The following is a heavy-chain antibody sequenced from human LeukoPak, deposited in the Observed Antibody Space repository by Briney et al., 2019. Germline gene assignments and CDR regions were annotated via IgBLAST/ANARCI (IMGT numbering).Heavy chain of an antibody. Sequence: GESLKISCKGSGYSFTSYWIGWVRQMPGKGLEWMGIIYPGDSDTRYSPSFQGQVTILADKSISTAYLQWCSLQASDAVMFYCGRFVVVPAALDYWGQGTLVTVSS. CDR2: IYPGDSDT. CDR3: GRFVVVPAALDY. V-gene: IGHV5-51*01. D-gene: IGHD2-2*01. CDR1: GYSFTSYW. J-gene: IGHJ4*02.